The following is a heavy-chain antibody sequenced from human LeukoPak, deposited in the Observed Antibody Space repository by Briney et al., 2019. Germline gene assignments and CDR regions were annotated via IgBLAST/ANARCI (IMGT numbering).Heavy chain of an antibody. CDR1: GFTFSSYS. J-gene: IGHJ3*02. D-gene: IGHD7-27*01. CDR2: ISGSGGST. V-gene: IGHV3-23*01. CDR3: AKDRTYVGNAFDI. Sequence: GGSLRLSCAASGFTFSSYSMNWVRQAPGKGLEWVSAISGSGGSTFYGVSVKGRFTISRDNSKNTLYLQMNSLRAEDTAVYYCAKDRTYVGNAFDIWGQGTMVTVSS.